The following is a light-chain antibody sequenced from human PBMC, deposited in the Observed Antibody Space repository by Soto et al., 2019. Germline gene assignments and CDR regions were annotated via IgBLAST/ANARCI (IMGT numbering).Light chain of an antibody. V-gene: IGLV2-23*02. CDR3: FSYAGAGTFV. CDR2: EVN. CDR1: SSDVGSYNL. Sequence: QSVLTQPASVSGSPGQSITISCTGTSSDVGSYNLVSWFQQHPGKAPKLFIYEVNRRPSGVSDRLSGSKSANTASLTISGLQAEDEADYYCFSYAGAGTFVFGTGTKVNVL. J-gene: IGLJ1*01.